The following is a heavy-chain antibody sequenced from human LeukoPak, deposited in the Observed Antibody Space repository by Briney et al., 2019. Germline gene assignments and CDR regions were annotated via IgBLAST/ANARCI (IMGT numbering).Heavy chain of an antibody. D-gene: IGHD5-24*01. J-gene: IGHJ4*02. CDR2: INTNSGGT. CDR1: GYTFTGYY. Sequence: DSLKVSCKASGYTFTGYYMHWVRQAPGQGLEWMGWINTNSGGTNYVHKFQGRVTMTRDTSISTAYMELSRLTSDDTAVYYCARGSNSDYWGQGTLVTASA. CDR3: ARGSNSDY. V-gene: IGHV1-2*02.